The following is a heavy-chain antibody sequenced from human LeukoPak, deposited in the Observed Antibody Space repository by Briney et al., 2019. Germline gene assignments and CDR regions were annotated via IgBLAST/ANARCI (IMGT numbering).Heavy chain of an antibody. CDR2: MNPNSGNT. D-gene: IGHD2-15*01. CDR3: ARTYCSGGSCRLYCYYYYGMDV. V-gene: IGHV1-8*02. J-gene: IGHJ6*02. Sequence: ASVKVSCKASGGTFSSYAISWVRQAPGQGLEWMGWMNPNSGNTGYAQKFQGRVTMTRNTSISTAYMELSSLRSEDTAVYYCARTYCSGGSCRLYCYYYYGMDVWGQGTTVTVSS. CDR1: GGTFSSYA.